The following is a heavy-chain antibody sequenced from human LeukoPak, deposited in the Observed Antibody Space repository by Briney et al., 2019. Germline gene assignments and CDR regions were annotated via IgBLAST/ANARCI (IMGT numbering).Heavy chain of an antibody. J-gene: IGHJ4*02. V-gene: IGHV4-59*01. CDR3: ARDEMYSSGWYYFDY. CDR1: GGSISSYY. CDR2: IYYSGST. D-gene: IGHD6-19*01. Sequence: SETLSLTCTVSGGSISSYYWSWIRQPPGKGLEWIGYIYYSGSTNYNPSLKSRVTISVDTSKNQFSPKLSSVTAADTAVYYCARDEMYSSGWYYFDYWGQGTLVTVSS.